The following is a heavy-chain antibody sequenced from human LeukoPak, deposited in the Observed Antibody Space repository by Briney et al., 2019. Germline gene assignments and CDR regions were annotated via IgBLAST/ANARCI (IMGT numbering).Heavy chain of an antibody. D-gene: IGHD1-26*01. CDR2: INPNSGGT. CDR1: GYTFTGYY. CDR3: ARDISESGSLDY. J-gene: IGHJ4*02. Sequence: ASVKVSCKASGYTFTGYYMHWVRQAPGQGLEWMGWINPNSGGTNYAQKFQGRVTMTRDTSISTAYMELRSLRSDDTAVYYCARDISESGSLDYWGQGTLVTVSS. V-gene: IGHV1-2*02.